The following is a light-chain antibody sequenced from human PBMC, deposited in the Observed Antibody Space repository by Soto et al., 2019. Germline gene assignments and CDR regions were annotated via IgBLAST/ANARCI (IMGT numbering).Light chain of an antibody. CDR2: KAS. J-gene: IGKJ2*01. CDR1: QSISNW. Sequence: DIQMTQSPSTLSASVGDTVYITCRASQSISNWLAWYQQKPGKAPKVLISKASFLESGVPSRFSGSGSGTEFTLTISTLQPDDLATYYCQQFNLYSLTFGQGTKLEIK. CDR3: QQFNLYSLT. V-gene: IGKV1-5*03.